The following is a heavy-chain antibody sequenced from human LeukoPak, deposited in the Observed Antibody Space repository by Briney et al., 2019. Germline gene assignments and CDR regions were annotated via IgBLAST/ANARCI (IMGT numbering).Heavy chain of an antibody. CDR2: ISSSGSTM. D-gene: IGHD3-3*01. V-gene: IGHV3-11*01. J-gene: IGHJ4*02. CDR3: ARIGRGYDFWSGYSLIFDY. CDR1: GFTFSDYY. Sequence: KAGGSLRLSCAASGFTFSDYYMSWIRQAPGKGLEWVSYISSSGSTMYYADSVKGRFTISRDNAKNSLYLQMNSLRAGDTAVYCCARIGRGYDFWSGYSLIFDYWGQGTLVTVSS.